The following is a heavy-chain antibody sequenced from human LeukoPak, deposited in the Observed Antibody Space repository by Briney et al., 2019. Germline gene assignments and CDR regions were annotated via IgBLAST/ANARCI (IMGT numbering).Heavy chain of an antibody. Sequence: WETLSLTCTVSGGSISRYYWSWIRQPAGKGLQWIGRIYSTGSTNYNPSLKSRVTMSVDTSKNQFSLRLRSVTAADTAVYYCARQIVSAGTAGFDFCGQGALVTVSS. CDR1: GGSISRYY. D-gene: IGHD6-13*01. V-gene: IGHV4-4*07. CDR2: IYSTGST. CDR3: ARQIVSAGTAGFDF. J-gene: IGHJ4*02.